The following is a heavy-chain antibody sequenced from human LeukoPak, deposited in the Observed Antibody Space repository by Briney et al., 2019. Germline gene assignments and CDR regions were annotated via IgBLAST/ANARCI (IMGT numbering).Heavy chain of an antibody. D-gene: IGHD6-13*01. CDR1: GFTLSNYA. CDR3: ARAGQLNY. Sequence: PGGSLRLSCAASGFTLSNYAMSWVRQAPGRGLEWVAKIEEDGSAKYYMDSVKGRFSIYRDNAKNSLYLQMYSLRAEDTAMYYCARAGQLNYWGQGTLVTVSS. J-gene: IGHJ4*02. V-gene: IGHV3-7*05. CDR2: IEEDGSAK.